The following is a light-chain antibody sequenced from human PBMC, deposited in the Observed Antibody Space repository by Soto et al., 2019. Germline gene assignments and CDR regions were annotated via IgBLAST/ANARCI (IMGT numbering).Light chain of an antibody. CDR2: ATS. Sequence: EIVLTQSPGTLSLSPGDRATLSCRASQPVGSAYLAWYRQTLGQAPRPLIYATSSRATGISDRFSGSGSGTEFTLTISRLEPDDFATYYCHQHGDSPWTFGQGTKVEIK. CDR1: QPVGSAY. V-gene: IGKV3-20*01. J-gene: IGKJ1*01. CDR3: HQHGDSPWT.